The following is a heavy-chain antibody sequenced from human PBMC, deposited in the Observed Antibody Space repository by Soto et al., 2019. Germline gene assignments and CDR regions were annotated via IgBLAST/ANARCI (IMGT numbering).Heavy chain of an antibody. CDR3: ARGDYYDTSGPFSDAFDI. J-gene: IGHJ3*02. V-gene: IGHV3-30*03. CDR2: ISYDGSNQ. Sequence: GGSLRLSCAASGFTFSIYGMHWVRQAPGKGLEWVAVISYDGSNQYYVDSVKGRFTISRDNAKNSLYLQMNSLRAEDTAVCYCARGDYYDTSGPFSDAFDIWGQGTMVTVSS. CDR1: GFTFSIYG. D-gene: IGHD3-22*01.